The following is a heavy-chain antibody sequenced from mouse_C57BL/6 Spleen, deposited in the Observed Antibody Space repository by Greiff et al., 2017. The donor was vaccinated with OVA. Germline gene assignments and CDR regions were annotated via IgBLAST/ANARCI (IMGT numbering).Heavy chain of an antibody. V-gene: IGHV1-82*01. CDR3: ARSGIYYYGSSYVYYFDY. D-gene: IGHD1-1*01. J-gene: IGHJ2*01. CDR2: IYPGDGDT. Sequence: VQLQQSGPELVKPGASVKISCKASGYAFSSSWMNWVKQRPGKGLEWIGRIYPGDGDTNYNGKFKGKATLTADKSSSTAYMQLSSLTSEDSAVYFCARSGIYYYGSSYVYYFDYWGQGTTLTVSS. CDR1: GYAFSSSW.